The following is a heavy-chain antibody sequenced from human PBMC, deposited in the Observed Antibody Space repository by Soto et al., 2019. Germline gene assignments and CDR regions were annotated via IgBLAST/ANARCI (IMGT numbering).Heavy chain of an antibody. CDR3: ARVLRHNYYGMDV. Sequence: QLQLQESGPGLVKPSETLSLTCTVSGGSISSSSYYWGWIRQPPGKGLEWIGSIYYSGSTYYNPSLSRRVTFTVDTSNNQCSLKLSSVTAADAAVYYCARVLRHNYYGMDVWGQGTTVTVSS. J-gene: IGHJ6*02. V-gene: IGHV4-39*01. CDR2: IYYSGST. D-gene: IGHD5-12*01. CDR1: GGSISSSSYY.